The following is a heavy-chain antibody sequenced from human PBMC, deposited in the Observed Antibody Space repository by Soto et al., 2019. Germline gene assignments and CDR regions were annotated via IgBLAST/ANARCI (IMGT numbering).Heavy chain of an antibody. J-gene: IGHJ4*02. D-gene: IGHD1-1*01. Sequence: SETLSLTCAVYGGSFSGYYWSWIRQPPGKGLEWIGEINHSGSTNYNPSLKSRVTISVDTSKNQFSLKLSSVTAADTAVYYCARAERRGYYFDYWGQGTLGTVSA. CDR3: ARAERRGYYFDY. CDR2: INHSGST. V-gene: IGHV4-34*01. CDR1: GGSFSGYY.